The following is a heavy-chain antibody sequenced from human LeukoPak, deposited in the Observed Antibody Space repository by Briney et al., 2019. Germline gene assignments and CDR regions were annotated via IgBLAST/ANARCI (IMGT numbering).Heavy chain of an antibody. D-gene: IGHD6-13*01. CDR2: MNPNSGNT. CDR3: ARGRYSRRFDY. V-gene: IGHV1-8*03. CDR1: GYTFTSHG. J-gene: IGHJ4*02. Sequence: ASVKVSCKASGYTFTSHGISWVRQAPGQGLEWMGWMNPNSGNTGYAQKFQGRVTITRNTSISTAYMELSSLRSEDTAVYYCARGRYSRRFDYWGQGTLVTVSS.